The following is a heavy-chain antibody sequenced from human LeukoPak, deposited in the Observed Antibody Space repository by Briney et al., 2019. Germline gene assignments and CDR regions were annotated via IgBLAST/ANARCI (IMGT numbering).Heavy chain of an antibody. J-gene: IGHJ4*02. CDR3: ARESRDGYNFDYFDY. Sequence: GGSLRLSCAASGFTFSRYSMNWVRQAPGKGLEWVSSISSSSSYIYYADSVKGRFTISRDNAKNSLYLQMNSLRAEDTAVYYCARESRDGYNFDYFDYWGQGTLVTVSS. CDR2: ISSSSSYI. CDR1: GFTFSRYS. V-gene: IGHV3-21*01. D-gene: IGHD5-24*01.